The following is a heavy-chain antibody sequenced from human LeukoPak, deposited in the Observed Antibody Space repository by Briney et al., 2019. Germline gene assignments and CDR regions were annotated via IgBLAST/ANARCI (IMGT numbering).Heavy chain of an antibody. D-gene: IGHD3-22*01. CDR1: GFTFSDHY. CDR3: ASQYDSSGYNAFDI. CDR2: TRNKANSYTT. V-gene: IGHV3-72*01. J-gene: IGHJ3*02. Sequence: GGSLRLSCAASGFTFSDHYMDWVRQAPGKGLEWVGRTRNKANSYTTEYAASVKGRFTISRDDSKNSLYLQMNSLKTEDTAVYYCASQYDSSGYNAFDIWGQGTMVTVSS.